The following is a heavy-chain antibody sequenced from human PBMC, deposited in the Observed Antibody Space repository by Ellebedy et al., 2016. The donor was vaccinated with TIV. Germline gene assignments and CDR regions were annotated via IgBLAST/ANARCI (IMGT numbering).Heavy chain of an antibody. CDR1: GGSISSGASY. V-gene: IGHV4-30-4*01. Sequence: SETLSLXCTVSGGSISSGASYWTWIRQPPGKGLEWIGYMSYSGRTYYNPSLKSRLTISIDTSKNQLSLKVNSVTAADTAVYYCARGDSSGYIFDYWGQGTLVTVSS. D-gene: IGHD3-22*01. J-gene: IGHJ4*02. CDR3: ARGDSSGYIFDY. CDR2: MSYSGRT.